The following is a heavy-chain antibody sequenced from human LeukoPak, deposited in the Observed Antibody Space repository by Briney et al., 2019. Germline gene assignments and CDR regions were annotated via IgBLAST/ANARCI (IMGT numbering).Heavy chain of an antibody. V-gene: IGHV3-30*02. CDR3: AKAEAPADAFDI. J-gene: IGHJ3*02. Sequence: PRGSLRLSCAASGFTFSSYGMHWVRQAPGKGLEWVAFIRYDGSNKYYADSVKGRFTISRDNSKNTLYLQMNSLRAEDTAVYYCAKAEAPADAFDIWGQGTMVTVSS. CDR2: IRYDGSNK. CDR1: GFTFSSYG. D-gene: IGHD6-6*01.